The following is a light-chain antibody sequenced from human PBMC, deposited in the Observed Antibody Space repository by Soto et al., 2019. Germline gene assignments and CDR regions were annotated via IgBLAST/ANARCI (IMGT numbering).Light chain of an antibody. CDR1: SSDVGGYNY. V-gene: IGLV2-8*01. J-gene: IGLJ1*01. CDR3: SSYAGSNNLL. Sequence: QPVLTQPASVSGSPGQSITISCTGTSSDVGGYNYVSWYQQHPGKAPKLMIYEVSKRPSGVPDRFSGSKSGNTASLTVSGLQAEDEADYYCSSYAGSNNLLFGTGTKLTVL. CDR2: EVS.